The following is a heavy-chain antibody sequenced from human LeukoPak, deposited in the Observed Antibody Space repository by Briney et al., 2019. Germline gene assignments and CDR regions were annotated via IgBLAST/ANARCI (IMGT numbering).Heavy chain of an antibody. Sequence: SETLSLTCTVTGGSFSSYYWTWIRQPAGKGLEWIGRIYNSGTTNYSPSLESRVTMSLDTSKNRFSLSLSSVTAADTAVYYCARDRLGATGHWRIDVWGRGTLVTVSS. D-gene: IGHD1-26*01. CDR1: GGSFSSYY. CDR3: ARDRLGATGHWRIDV. V-gene: IGHV4-4*07. CDR2: IYNSGTT. J-gene: IGHJ2*01.